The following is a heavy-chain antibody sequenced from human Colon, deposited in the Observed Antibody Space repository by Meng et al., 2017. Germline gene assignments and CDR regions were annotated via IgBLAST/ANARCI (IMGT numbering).Heavy chain of an antibody. V-gene: IGHV4-34*02. Sequence: QVQIPQGGAGLLKPSETLSLPFGVSGGSFSRFYWSWICQPPGKGLEWIGEIDHFGISNYNSSLKGRLTMSVDTSKKQISLTLTSVTAADPAVYYCATGLRHGDWFDPWGPGTLVTVSS. CDR1: GGSFSRFY. CDR3: ATGLRHGDWFDP. CDR2: IDHFGIS. D-gene: IGHD4-17*01. J-gene: IGHJ5*02.